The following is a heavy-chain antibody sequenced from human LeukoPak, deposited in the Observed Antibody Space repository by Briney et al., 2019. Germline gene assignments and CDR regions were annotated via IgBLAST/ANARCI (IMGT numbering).Heavy chain of an antibody. CDR2: VHSSGST. J-gene: IGHJ5*02. D-gene: IGHD3-16*01. V-gene: IGHV4-4*07. CDR1: GGSMSTYY. Sequence: SETLSLTCIVSGGSMSTYYWSWIRQPAGKGLEWIGHVHSSGSTNYNPSLKSRVTMSVDSSKNQFSLRLNSVTAADTAVYYCARGVGATFYWFDPWGQGTLVTVSS. CDR3: ARGVGATFYWFDP.